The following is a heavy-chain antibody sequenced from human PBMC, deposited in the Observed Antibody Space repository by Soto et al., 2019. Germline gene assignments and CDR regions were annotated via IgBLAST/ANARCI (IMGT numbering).Heavy chain of an antibody. Sequence: QVQLVQSGADVKKPGASVKISCKASGYNFTQYRIHWVRHAPGQRLEWMGWITAGDAKTEYSQKFQGRVTISRDISATTVYLDLDSLRSEDTAVYYCARDLYSSSWFWFDPWGRGTQVIVSS. CDR3: ARDLYSSSWFWFDP. J-gene: IGHJ5*02. CDR2: ITAGDAKT. D-gene: IGHD2-2*01. V-gene: IGHV1-3*01. CDR1: GYNFTQYR.